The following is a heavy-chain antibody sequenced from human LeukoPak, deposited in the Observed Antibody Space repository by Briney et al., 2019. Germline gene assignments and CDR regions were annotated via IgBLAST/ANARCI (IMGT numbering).Heavy chain of an antibody. CDR1: GYTFTSYA. CDR2: INAGNGNT. J-gene: IGHJ6*04. D-gene: IGHD2-15*01. CDR3: ARGYCSGGSCDTPYYCYGMDV. V-gene: IGHV1-3*01. Sequence: ASVKVSCKASGYTFTSYAMHWVRQAPGQRLEWMGWINAGNGNTKYSQKFQGRVTITRDTSASTAYMELSSLRSEDTAVYYCARGYCSGGSCDTPYYCYGMDVWGKGTTVTVSS.